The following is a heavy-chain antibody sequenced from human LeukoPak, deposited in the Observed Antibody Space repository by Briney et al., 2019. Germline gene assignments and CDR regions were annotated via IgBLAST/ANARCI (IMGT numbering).Heavy chain of an antibody. J-gene: IGHJ4*02. Sequence: GGSLRLSCAASGFTFSRYSMKWVRQAPGKGLEWVSSITSSSSYIYYADSVKGRFTISRDNAKNSLYLQMNSLRAEETAVYYCARERSITGTTGMAYWGQGTLVTVSS. CDR1: GFTFSRYS. V-gene: IGHV3-21*06. CDR3: ARERSITGTTGMAY. D-gene: IGHD1-7*01. CDR2: ITSSSSYI.